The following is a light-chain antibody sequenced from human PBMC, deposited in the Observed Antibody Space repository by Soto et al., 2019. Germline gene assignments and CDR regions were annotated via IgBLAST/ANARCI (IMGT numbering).Light chain of an antibody. CDR2: GAS. CDR1: QSVSSN. J-gene: IGKJ1*01. V-gene: IGKV3-15*01. Sequence: EIVMTQSPATLSVSPGERATLSCRASQSVSSNLAWYQQKPGQAPRLLIYGASTRATGIPVRFSGSGSGTELTLTISSLQSEDFAVYYCQHYNNWPPWTFGQGTKVEIK. CDR3: QHYNNWPPWT.